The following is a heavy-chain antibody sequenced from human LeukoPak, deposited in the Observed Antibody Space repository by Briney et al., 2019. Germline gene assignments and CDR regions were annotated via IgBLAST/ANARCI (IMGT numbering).Heavy chain of an antibody. CDR1: GYSISSGYY. Sequence: SETLSLTCAVSGYSISSGYYWGWIRQPPGKGLEWIGSIYHSGSTYYNPSLKSRVTISVDTSKNQFSLKLSSVTAADTAVYYCARERGTGYYYYYGMDVWGEGTTVTVSS. D-gene: IGHD1-14*01. V-gene: IGHV4-38-2*02. CDR3: ARERGTGYYYYYGMDV. J-gene: IGHJ6*04. CDR2: IYHSGST.